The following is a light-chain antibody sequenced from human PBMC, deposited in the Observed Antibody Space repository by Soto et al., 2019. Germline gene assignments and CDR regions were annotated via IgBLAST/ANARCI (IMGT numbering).Light chain of an antibody. J-gene: IGLJ1*01. Sequence: QSVLTQPPSASGTPGQRVTISCSGSSSNIGSKTVNWYQQLPGTAPKLLIYGSDQRPSGVPDRLSGSKSGTSASLAISGLQSEDEADYYCAAWDDSLSGYVFGTGTKVTVL. CDR3: AAWDDSLSGYV. CDR2: GSD. CDR1: SSNIGSKT. V-gene: IGLV1-44*01.